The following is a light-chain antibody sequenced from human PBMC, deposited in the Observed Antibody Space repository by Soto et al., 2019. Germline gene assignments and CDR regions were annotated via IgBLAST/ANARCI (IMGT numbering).Light chain of an antibody. CDR1: QSVSSN. Sequence: EIVMTQSPATLSVSPGERATLSCRASQSVSSNLAWYQQKPGQAPRLLIYGASTRATDIPARFSGSGSGTEFTLTISSLQSEDFAVYYCQQYNNWPRTFGPGTKVD. CDR2: GAS. CDR3: QQYNNWPRT. J-gene: IGKJ3*01. V-gene: IGKV3-15*01.